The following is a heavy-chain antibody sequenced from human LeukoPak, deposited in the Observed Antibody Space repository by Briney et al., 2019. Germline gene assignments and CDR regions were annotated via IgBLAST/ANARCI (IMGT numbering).Heavy chain of an antibody. D-gene: IGHD2-15*01. Sequence: GGSLRLSCAASGFTFSYYWMSWVRQAPGKGLEWVANIKQGGSEKYSVDSVKGRFTISRDNAKNSLYLQMNSLRVEDTAVYYCARNLGSGMDVWGQGTTVIVSS. V-gene: IGHV3-7*01. CDR1: GFTFSYYW. CDR2: IKQGGSEK. CDR3: ARNLGSGMDV. J-gene: IGHJ6*02.